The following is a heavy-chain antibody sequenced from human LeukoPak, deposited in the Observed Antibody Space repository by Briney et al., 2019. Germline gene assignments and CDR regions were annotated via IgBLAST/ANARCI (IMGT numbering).Heavy chain of an antibody. Sequence: GRSLRLSCAASGFTFSSYGMHWVRQAPGKGLEWVAVISYDGSNKYYADSVKGRFTISRDNSKNTLYLQMNSLRAEGTAVYYCAKDRDILTGFDYWGQGTLVTVSS. D-gene: IGHD3-9*01. CDR1: GFTFSSYG. V-gene: IGHV3-30*18. CDR3: AKDRDILTGFDY. J-gene: IGHJ4*02. CDR2: ISYDGSNK.